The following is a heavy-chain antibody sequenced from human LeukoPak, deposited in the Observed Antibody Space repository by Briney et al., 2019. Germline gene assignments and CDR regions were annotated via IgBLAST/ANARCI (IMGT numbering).Heavy chain of an antibody. J-gene: IGHJ4*02. CDR1: GFTFSSYS. CDR2: ISSSSSYI. D-gene: IGHD6-19*01. Sequence: GGSLRLSCAASGFTFSSYSMNWVRQAPGKGLEWVSSISSSSSYIYYADSVKGRFTISRDNSKNTLYLQMNSLRAEDTAVYYCAKESRAVAGYYFDYWGQGTLVTVSS. CDR3: AKESRAVAGYYFDY. V-gene: IGHV3-21*04.